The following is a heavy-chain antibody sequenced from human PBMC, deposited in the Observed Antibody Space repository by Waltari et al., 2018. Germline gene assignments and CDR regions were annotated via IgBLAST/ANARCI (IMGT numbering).Heavy chain of an antibody. CDR3: AKTLADPSGGGLDV. V-gene: IGHV3-23*01. Sequence: EVQLLESGGGLVQPGGSLRLSCAASGFTFSSYAMSWVRQAPGKGLESVSASSGSGGSTYYADCVQGRFIISRDPSKNTLFLQLNSLRVEDTAVYFCAKTLADPSGGGLDVWGQGTPVTVSS. CDR1: GFTFSSYA. J-gene: IGHJ6*02. D-gene: IGHD1-26*01. CDR2: SSGSGGST.